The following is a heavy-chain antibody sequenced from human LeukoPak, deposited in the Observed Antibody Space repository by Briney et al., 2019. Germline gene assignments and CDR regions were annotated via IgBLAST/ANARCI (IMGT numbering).Heavy chain of an antibody. CDR3: ARDKRVRFYYYGMGV. Sequence: KPSETLSHTCTVSGGSISSYYWSWIRQPPGKGLEWIGYIYYSGSTNYNPSLKSRVTISVDTSKNQFSLKLSSVTAADTAVYYCARDKRVRFYYYGMGVWGQGTTVTVSS. V-gene: IGHV4-59*01. D-gene: IGHD3-10*01. J-gene: IGHJ6*02. CDR2: IYYSGST. CDR1: GGSISSYY.